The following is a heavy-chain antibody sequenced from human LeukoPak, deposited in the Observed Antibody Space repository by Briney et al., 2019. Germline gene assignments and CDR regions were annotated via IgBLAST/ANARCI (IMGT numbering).Heavy chain of an antibody. D-gene: IGHD5-12*01. CDR3: ARLGKLDGYVFDY. V-gene: IGHV4-59*12. J-gene: IGHJ4*02. Sequence: SETLSLTCTVSGGSISGNYWSWVRQTPDKGLEWISYIYNAATTNYNPSLKSRVFISLDASKNQFSLKLNSVTAADTAIYYCARLGKLDGYVFDYWGRGTLVIVSS. CDR2: IYNAATT. CDR1: GGSISGNY.